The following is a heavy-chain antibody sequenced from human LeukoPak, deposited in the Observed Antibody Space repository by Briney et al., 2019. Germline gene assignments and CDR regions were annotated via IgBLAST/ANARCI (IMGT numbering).Heavy chain of an antibody. CDR2: IYSGGST. CDR3: AKSDSSSWFRTFDY. D-gene: IGHD6-13*01. Sequence: GGPLRLSCAASGFTVSSNYMSWVRQAPGKGLEWVSVIYSGGSTYYADSVKGRFTISRDNSKNTLYLQMNSLRAEDTAVYYCAKSDSSSWFRTFDYWGQGTLVTVSS. CDR1: GFTVSSNY. V-gene: IGHV3-53*05. J-gene: IGHJ4*02.